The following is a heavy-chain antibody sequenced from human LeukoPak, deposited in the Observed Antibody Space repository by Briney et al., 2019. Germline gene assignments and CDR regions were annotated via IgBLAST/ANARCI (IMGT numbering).Heavy chain of an antibody. CDR3: ARVPAFTQLPVGDYYYYYYMDV. D-gene: IGHD2-2*01. CDR1: GGSISSYY. CDR2: IYYSGST. J-gene: IGHJ6*03. Sequence: SETLSLTCTVSGGSISSYYWSWIRQPPGEGLEWIGYIYYSGSTNYNPSLKSRVTISVDTSKNQFSLKLSSVTAADTAVYYCARVPAFTQLPVGDYYYYYYMDVWGKGTTVTVSS. V-gene: IGHV4-59*01.